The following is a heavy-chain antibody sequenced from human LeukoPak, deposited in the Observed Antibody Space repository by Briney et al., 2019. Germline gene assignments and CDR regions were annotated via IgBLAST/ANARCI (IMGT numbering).Heavy chain of an antibody. CDR2: IKEDGSAK. CDR3: ATYSGSSSMDF. J-gene: IGHJ4*02. Sequence: GGPLRLSCEASGFTFSNYWMSWVRRAPGKGLEWVANIKEDGSAKYYVDSVKGRFTISRDNAKSSLYLQMNSLRAEDTSVYYCATYSGSSSMDFWGQGTLVTVSS. CDR1: GFTFSNYW. V-gene: IGHV3-7*01. D-gene: IGHD1-26*01.